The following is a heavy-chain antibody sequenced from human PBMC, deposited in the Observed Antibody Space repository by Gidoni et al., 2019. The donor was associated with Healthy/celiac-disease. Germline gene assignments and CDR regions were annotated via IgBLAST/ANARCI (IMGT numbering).Heavy chain of an antibody. V-gene: IGHV1-2*02. D-gene: IGHD1-26*01. J-gene: IGHJ4*02. Sequence: QVQLVQSGAEVKKPGASVKVSCKASGYTFTGYYMHWVRQAPGQGLEWMGWINPNGGGTNYAQKFQGRVTMTRDTSSSTAYMELSRLRSDDTAVYYCARVARGGVEFDYWGQGTLVTVSS. CDR1: GYTFTGYY. CDR2: INPNGGGT. CDR3: ARVARGGVEFDY.